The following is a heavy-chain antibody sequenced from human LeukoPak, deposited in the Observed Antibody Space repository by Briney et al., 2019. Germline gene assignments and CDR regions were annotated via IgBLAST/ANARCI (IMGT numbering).Heavy chain of an antibody. D-gene: IGHD6-19*01. Sequence: ASVKVSCKASGYTFTSYDINWVRQATGQGLEWMGWMSPNSGNTGYAQKFQGRVTMTRNTSISTAYMELSSLRSEDTAVYYCARGSRSSGWSPPDYWGQGTLVTVSS. J-gene: IGHJ4*02. V-gene: IGHV1-8*01. CDR1: GYTFTSYD. CDR2: MSPNSGNT. CDR3: ARGSRSSGWSPPDY.